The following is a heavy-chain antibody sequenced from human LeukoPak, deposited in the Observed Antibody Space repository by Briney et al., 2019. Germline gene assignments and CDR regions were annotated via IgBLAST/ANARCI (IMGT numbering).Heavy chain of an antibody. D-gene: IGHD2-8*01. CDR3: ARYPPRYCTNGVCYTEPADY. J-gene: IGHJ4*02. CDR1: GYTFTSYD. Sequence: ASVKVSCKASGYTFTSYDINWVRQATGQGLEWMGWMNPNSGNTGYAQKFQGRVTMTRNTSISTAYMELSSLRSEDTAVYYCARYPPRYCTNGVCYTEPADYWGQGTLVTVSS. CDR2: MNPNSGNT. V-gene: IGHV1-8*01.